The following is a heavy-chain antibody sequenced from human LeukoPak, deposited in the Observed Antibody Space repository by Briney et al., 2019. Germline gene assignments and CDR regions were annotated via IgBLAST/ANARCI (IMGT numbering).Heavy chain of an antibody. D-gene: IGHD3-10*01. CDR2: ISGSGGST. J-gene: IGHJ5*02. Sequence: PGGSLRLSCAASGFTFSSYAMSWVRQAPGKGLEWVSAISGSGGSTYYADSVKGRFTISRDNSKNTLYLQMNSLRAEDTAVYYCARDGGGGLWFGELLDPWGQGTLVTVSS. CDR1: GFTFSSYA. V-gene: IGHV3-23*01. CDR3: ARDGGGGLWFGELLDP.